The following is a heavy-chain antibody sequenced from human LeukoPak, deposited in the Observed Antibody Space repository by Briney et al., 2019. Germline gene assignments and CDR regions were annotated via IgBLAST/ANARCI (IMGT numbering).Heavy chain of an antibody. J-gene: IGHJ3*02. V-gene: IGHV3-48*03. CDR2: ISSSGSTI. Sequence: GGSLRLSCAASGFTFSNYDMNWVRQAPGKGLEWVSYISSSGSTIYYADSVKGRFTISRDNAKNSLYLQMNSLRAEDTAVYYCALLTTVTTWDAFDIWGQGTMVTVSS. D-gene: IGHD4-17*01. CDR1: GFTFSNYD. CDR3: ALLTTVTTWDAFDI.